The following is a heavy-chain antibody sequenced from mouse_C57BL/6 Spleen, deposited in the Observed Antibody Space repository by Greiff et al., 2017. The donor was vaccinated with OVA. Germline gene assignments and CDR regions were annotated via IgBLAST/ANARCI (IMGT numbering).Heavy chain of an antibody. D-gene: IGHD1-1*01. CDR1: GYSITSGYY. V-gene: IGHV3-6*01. Sequence: EVQLQQSGPGLVKPSQSLSLTCSVTGYSITSGYYWNWNRQFPGNKLEWMGYISYDGSNNYNPYLKNRISITRDTSKNQFFLKLNSVTTDYTATYYCARGGGYYYGSSLGFAYWGQGTLVTVSA. CDR2: ISYDGSN. CDR3: ARGGGYYYGSSLGFAY. J-gene: IGHJ3*01.